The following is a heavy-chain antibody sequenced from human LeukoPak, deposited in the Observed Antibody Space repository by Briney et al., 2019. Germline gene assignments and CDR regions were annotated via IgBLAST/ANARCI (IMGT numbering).Heavy chain of an antibody. CDR1: GFTFSSYG. Sequence: GGSLRLSCAASGFTFSSYGMHWVRQAPGKGLEWVAVISYDGSNKYYADSVKGRFTISRDNSKNTLYLQMNSLRAEDTAVYYCARGRYSSSWYNWFDPWGQGTLVTVSS. V-gene: IGHV3-30*03. J-gene: IGHJ5*02. CDR3: ARGRYSSSWYNWFDP. CDR2: ISYDGSNK. D-gene: IGHD6-13*01.